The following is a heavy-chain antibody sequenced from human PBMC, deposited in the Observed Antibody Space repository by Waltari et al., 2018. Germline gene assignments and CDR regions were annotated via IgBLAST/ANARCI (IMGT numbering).Heavy chain of an antibody. V-gene: IGHV3-53*01. D-gene: IGHD3-10*01. Sequence: EVQLVESGGGLIQPGGSLRLSCAASGLIASSNFMSWVRQAPGKGLEWISVMCRGGSTYYADSVKGRFTISRDNSKNTLYLQMNSLRAEDTAVYYCARAPMPLWFGNWYFDLWGRGALVTVSS. CDR3: ARAPMPLWFGNWYFDL. J-gene: IGHJ2*01. CDR2: MCRGGST. CDR1: GLIASSNF.